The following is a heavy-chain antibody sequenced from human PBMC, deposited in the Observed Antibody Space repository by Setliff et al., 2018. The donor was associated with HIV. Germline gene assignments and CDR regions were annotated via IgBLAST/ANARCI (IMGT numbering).Heavy chain of an antibody. D-gene: IGHD3-10*01. CDR1: GDSVSHYF. J-gene: IGHJ6*03. CDR3: ARDGSGSSYYYYYMDV. CDR2: IYTSGST. V-gene: IGHV4-4*07. Sequence: PSETLSLTCSVSGDSVSHYFWSWIRQPAGKGLEWIGRIYTSGSTNYNPSLKSRVTMSVDTSKNQFSLKLSSVTAADTAVYYCARDGSGSSYYYYYMDVWGKGTTVTVSS.